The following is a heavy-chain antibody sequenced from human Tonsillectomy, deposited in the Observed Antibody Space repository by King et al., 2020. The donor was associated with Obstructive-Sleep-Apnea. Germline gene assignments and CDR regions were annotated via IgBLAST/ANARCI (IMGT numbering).Heavy chain of an antibody. V-gene: IGHV3-23*04. CDR1: GFTFSSHA. Sequence: VQLVESGGGLIQPGGSLSLSCAASGFTFSSHAMSWVRQAPGKGLEWVSGISGSGGSIYYADSVKGRFTISRDNSRNILYLEMSSLRAEDTAVYYCARDRRGGSYYAAFDFRGQGTLVSVSS. J-gene: IGHJ3*01. D-gene: IGHD1-26*01. CDR2: ISGSGGSI. CDR3: ARDRRGGSYYAAFDF.